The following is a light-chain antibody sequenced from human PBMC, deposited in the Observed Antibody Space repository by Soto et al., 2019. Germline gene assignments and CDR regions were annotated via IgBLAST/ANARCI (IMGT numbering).Light chain of an antibody. Sequence: QSVLTQPASVSESPGQSITISCTGTSSDVGIYNLVSWYQQHPGKAPKLMIYEVNKRPSGVSNRFSGSKSGNTASLTISGLQDEDESDYYCCSYAGSSTWMFGGGTKLTVL. V-gene: IGLV2-23*02. CDR3: CSYAGSSTWM. J-gene: IGLJ3*02. CDR1: SSDVGIYNL. CDR2: EVN.